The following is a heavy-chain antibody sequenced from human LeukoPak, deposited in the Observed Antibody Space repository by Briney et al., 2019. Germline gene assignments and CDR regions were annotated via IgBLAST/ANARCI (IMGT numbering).Heavy chain of an antibody. D-gene: IGHD6-6*01. CDR3: ARLESARPDY. V-gene: IGHV4-39*01. CDR1: GASISRNSYY. J-gene: IGHJ4*02. Sequence: SETLSLTCAVSGASISRNSYYWGWIRQPPGQGLEWIGSIYYSGGSTHYNPSLKSRVTISLDTSKNQFSLNLSSVSAADTAVYSCARLESARPDYWGQGTLVTVSS. CDR2: IYYSGGST.